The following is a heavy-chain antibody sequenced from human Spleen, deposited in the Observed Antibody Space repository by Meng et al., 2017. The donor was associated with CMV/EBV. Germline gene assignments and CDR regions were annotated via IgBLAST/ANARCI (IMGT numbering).Heavy chain of an antibody. CDR2: ISSSSTYI. Sequence: GGSLRLSCAASGFILSGYAMRWVRRAPGKGLEWVSSISSSSTYIYYADSEKGRFTISRDNARNSLYLQMNNLRLEDTAVYYCARDPALLWFGESSYGMDVWGQGTTVTVSS. V-gene: IGHV3-21*01. D-gene: IGHD3-10*01. CDR3: ARDPALLWFGESSYGMDV. CDR1: GFILSGYA. J-gene: IGHJ6*02.